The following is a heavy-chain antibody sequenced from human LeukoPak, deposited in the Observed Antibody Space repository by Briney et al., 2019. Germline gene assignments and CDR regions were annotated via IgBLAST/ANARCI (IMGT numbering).Heavy chain of an antibody. CDR1: GFTFSSYS. J-gene: IGHJ3*02. V-gene: IGHV3-21*01. CDR3: AKDQGYSSAWYSRDGFDM. CDR2: ISSSSAYI. D-gene: IGHD6-19*01. Sequence: PGGSLRLSCAASGFTFSSYSMNWVRQAPGKGLEWVSSISSSSAYIDYADSLKGRFTISRDNAKNALYLQMNSLRAEDTAVYYCAKDQGYSSAWYSRDGFDMWGQGTMVTVSS.